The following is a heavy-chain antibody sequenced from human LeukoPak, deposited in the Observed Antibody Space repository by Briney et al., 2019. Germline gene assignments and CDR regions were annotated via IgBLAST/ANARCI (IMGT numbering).Heavy chain of an antibody. D-gene: IGHD3-10*02. CDR2: ISVNGGST. CDR1: GFTFGNDA. J-gene: IGHJ4*02. V-gene: IGHV3-43*02. Sequence: GGSLRLSCAASGFTFGNDAMQWVRQVPGKGLEWVSLISVNGGSTYYADSVKGRFILSRDNRRNSLYLQMNSLTSEDSALYYCVKGYRCSAEPDYWGQGTLVTVSS. CDR3: VKGYRCSAEPDY.